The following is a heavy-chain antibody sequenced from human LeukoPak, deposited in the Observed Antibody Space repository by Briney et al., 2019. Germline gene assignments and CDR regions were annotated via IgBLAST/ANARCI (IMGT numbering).Heavy chain of an antibody. D-gene: IGHD3-16*01. Sequence: PSETLSLTCTVSGGSISSGGYYWSWIRQHPGKGLEWIGYIYYSGSTYYNPSLKSRVTISVDTSKNQFSLKLSSVTAADTAVYYCAREGFGVPFDPWGQGTLVTVSS. J-gene: IGHJ5*02. CDR3: AREGFGVPFDP. CDR2: IYYSGST. CDR1: GGSISSGGYY. V-gene: IGHV4-31*03.